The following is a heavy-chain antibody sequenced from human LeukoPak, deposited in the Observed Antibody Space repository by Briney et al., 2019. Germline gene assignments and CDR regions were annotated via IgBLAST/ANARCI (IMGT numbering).Heavy chain of an antibody. V-gene: IGHV3-7*01. J-gene: IGHJ6*03. CDR2: IKQDGSEK. Sequence: GGSLRLSCAASGFTFSSYWMSWVRQPPGKALGWWANIKQDGSEKYYVDSVKGRFTISRDNAKNSLYVQMNSLRAEDTAVYYCARVIAVAGGTMDVWGKGTTVTVSS. CDR3: ARVIAVAGGTMDV. CDR1: GFTFSSYW. D-gene: IGHD6-19*01.